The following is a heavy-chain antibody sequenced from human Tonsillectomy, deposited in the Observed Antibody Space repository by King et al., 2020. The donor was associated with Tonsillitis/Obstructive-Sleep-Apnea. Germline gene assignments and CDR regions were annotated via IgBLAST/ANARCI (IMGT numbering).Heavy chain of an antibody. CDR2: ITWDGGST. J-gene: IGHJ6*03. CDR3: AKSGYGGTALYYYYMDV. CDR1: GFPFDDYT. V-gene: IGHV3-43*01. D-gene: IGHD4-23*01. Sequence: VQLVESGGVVVQTGGSLRLLCAASGFPFDDYTMHWVRQAPGKGLEWVSLITWDGGSTSYADAVKGRFTISRDNNKNSLYLQMNSLRTEDTALYYCAKSGYGGTALYYYYMDVWGKGTTVTVSS.